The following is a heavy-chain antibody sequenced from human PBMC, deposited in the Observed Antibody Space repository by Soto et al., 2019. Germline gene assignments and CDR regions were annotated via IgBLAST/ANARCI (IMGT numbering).Heavy chain of an antibody. CDR1: GFTFTTYA. CDR3: AKDFGEHWLPGY. Sequence: EVQILESGGGLIQPGGSLRLSCAASGFTFTTYAMSWVRQAPGKGLEWVSAISGSGGNTYYADSVKGRFNISRDNSKITVHLQMNSLRVDDTAVYYCAKDFGEHWLPGYWAQGTLVTVSS. J-gene: IGHJ4*02. D-gene: IGHD3-10*01. CDR2: ISGSGGNT. V-gene: IGHV3-23*01.